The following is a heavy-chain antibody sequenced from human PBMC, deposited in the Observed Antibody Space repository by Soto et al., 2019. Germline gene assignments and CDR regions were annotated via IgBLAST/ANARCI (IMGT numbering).Heavy chain of an antibody. CDR2: INHSGST. J-gene: IGHJ6*02. D-gene: IGHD3-10*01. CDR3: ALAPPGSSYYYYGMDV. V-gene: IGHV4-34*01. CDR1: GGSFSAYY. Sequence: SETLSLTCAVYGGSFSAYYWSWIRQPPGKGLEWIGEINHSGSTNYNPSLKSRVTISVDTSKNQFSLKLSSVTAADTAVYYCALAPPGSSYYYYGMDVWGQGTTVTVSS.